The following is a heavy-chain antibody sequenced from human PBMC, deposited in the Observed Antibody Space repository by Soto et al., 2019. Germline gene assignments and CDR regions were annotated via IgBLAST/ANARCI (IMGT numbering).Heavy chain of an antibody. CDR1: GFTFSSYW. D-gene: IGHD3-3*01. CDR3: ARWSYLDY. Sequence: GGSLRLSCAASGFTFSSYWMHWVRQAPGNGLVWVSRINSDGSSTSYADSVKGRFSISRDTSQSTLYLQMNSLRADDTAMYYCARWSYLDYWGQGTRVTVSS. J-gene: IGHJ4*02. V-gene: IGHV3-74*01. CDR2: INSDGSST.